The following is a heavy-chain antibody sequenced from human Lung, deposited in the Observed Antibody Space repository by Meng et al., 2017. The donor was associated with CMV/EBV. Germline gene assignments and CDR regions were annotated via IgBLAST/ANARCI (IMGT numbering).Heavy chain of an antibody. CDR1: GINFNTYW. Sequence: GGSLRLSCAVSGINFNTYWMHWVRQVPGKGLVWLSRIYSDGISTRYADSVKGRFTISRDNTKNTLYLQMNGLRAEDTAVYYCAREPGRGAFDIWGQGTMVTVSS. V-gene: IGHV3-74*01. CDR3: AREPGRGAFDI. CDR2: IYSDGIST. J-gene: IGHJ3*02. D-gene: IGHD3-10*01.